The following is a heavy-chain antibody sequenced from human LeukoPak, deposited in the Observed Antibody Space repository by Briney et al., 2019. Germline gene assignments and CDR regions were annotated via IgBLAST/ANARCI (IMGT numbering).Heavy chain of an antibody. CDR1: GGSFSGYY. Sequence: SETLSLTCAVYGGSFSGYYWSWIRQPPGKGLEWIGEINHSGSTNYNPSLKSRVTISVDTSKNQFSLKLSSVTAADTAVYYCARGRYSSGWRSSGMDVSGQGTTVTVSS. V-gene: IGHV4-34*01. D-gene: IGHD6-19*01. CDR2: INHSGST. CDR3: ARGRYSSGWRSSGMDV. J-gene: IGHJ6*02.